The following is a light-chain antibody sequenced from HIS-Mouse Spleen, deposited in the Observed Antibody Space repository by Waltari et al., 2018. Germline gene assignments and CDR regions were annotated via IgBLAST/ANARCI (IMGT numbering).Light chain of an antibody. Sequence: QSALTQPASVSGSPGQSIPLPCTGTSRDVGCYNLVSWYQQHPGKAPKLMIYEGSKRPSGVSNRFSGSKSGNTASLTISGLQAEDEADYYCCSYAGSYVFGTGTKVTVL. V-gene: IGLV2-23*01. CDR2: EGS. CDR3: CSYAGSYV. J-gene: IGLJ1*01. CDR1: SRDVGCYNL.